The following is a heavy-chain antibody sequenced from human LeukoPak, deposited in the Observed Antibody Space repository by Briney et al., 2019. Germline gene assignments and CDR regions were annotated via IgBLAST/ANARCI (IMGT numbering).Heavy chain of an antibody. Sequence: GGSLRLSCAASGFTFSSYAMSWVRQAPGKGLEWVSAISGSGGSTYYADSVKGRFTISRDNSKNTLYLQMNSLRTEDTAVYYCAKVDLIAVAGNRYFDYWGQGTLVTVSS. V-gene: IGHV3-23*01. CDR2: ISGSGGST. CDR1: GFTFSSYA. D-gene: IGHD6-19*01. CDR3: AKVDLIAVAGNRYFDY. J-gene: IGHJ4*02.